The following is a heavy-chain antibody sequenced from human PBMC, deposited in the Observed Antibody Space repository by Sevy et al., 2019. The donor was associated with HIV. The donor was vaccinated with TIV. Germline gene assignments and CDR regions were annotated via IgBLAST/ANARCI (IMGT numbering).Heavy chain of an antibody. J-gene: IGHJ5*02. CDR3: ARAPPVRSGDDSLNWFDP. D-gene: IGHD5-12*01. Sequence: SETLPLTCSVSGGPISSYYWSWIRQPPGKRLEWIGYIHYSGSTNYNPSLNSRLTISVDTSKNQFSLRLTSVTAADTAVYYCARAPPVRSGDDSLNWFDPWGQGILVTVSS. CDR2: IHYSGST. V-gene: IGHV4-59*01. CDR1: GGPISSYY.